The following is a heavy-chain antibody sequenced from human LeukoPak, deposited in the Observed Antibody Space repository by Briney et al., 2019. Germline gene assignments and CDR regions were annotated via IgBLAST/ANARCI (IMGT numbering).Heavy chain of an antibody. V-gene: IGHV4-59*12. CDR2: IYYSGST. CDR3: ARGAVTALPGDI. D-gene: IGHD2-21*02. Sequence: PSETLSLTCTVSGGSISSYYWSWIRQPPGKGLEWIGYIYYSGSTNYNPSLKSRVTISVDTSKNQFSLKLSSVTAADTAVYYCARGAVTALPGDIWGQGTMVTVSS. J-gene: IGHJ3*02. CDR1: GGSISSYY.